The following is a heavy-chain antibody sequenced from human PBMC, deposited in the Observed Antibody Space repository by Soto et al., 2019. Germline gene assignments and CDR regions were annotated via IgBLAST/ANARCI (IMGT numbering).Heavy chain of an antibody. Sequence: GWSLRLSCAAAGFSFSSYWMNWVRQAPGKGLEWVANINQDGNEDNLLDSVKGRFTISRENAKNSLFLQMNSLRVDDTAVYYCARNGDGHHDFLDYWGQGALVTASS. J-gene: IGHJ4*02. D-gene: IGHD2-21*02. V-gene: IGHV3-7*01. CDR2: INQDGNED. CDR3: ARNGDGHHDFLDY. CDR1: GFSFSSYW.